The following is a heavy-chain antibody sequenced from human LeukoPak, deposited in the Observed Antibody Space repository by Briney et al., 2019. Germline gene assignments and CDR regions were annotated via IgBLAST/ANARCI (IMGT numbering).Heavy chain of an antibody. D-gene: IGHD3-22*01. V-gene: IGHV3-21*01. CDR3: ARYYYDSSGSLTIDY. Sequence: SGGSLRLSCAASGFTFSSYSMNWVRQAPGKGLEWVSSISSSSSYIYYADSVKGRFTISRDNAKNSLYLQMNSLRAEDTAVYYCARYYYDSSGSLTIDYWGQGTLVTVSS. CDR1: GFTFSSYS. CDR2: ISSSSSYI. J-gene: IGHJ4*02.